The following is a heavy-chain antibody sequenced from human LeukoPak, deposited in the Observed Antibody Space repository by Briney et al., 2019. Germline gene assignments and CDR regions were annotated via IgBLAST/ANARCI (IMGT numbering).Heavy chain of an antibody. CDR3: ARIPAATNWFDP. J-gene: IGHJ5*02. CDR2: ISAYSGHT. Sequence: ASVKVSCKTSGYTFATYGIIWVRQAPGQGLEWMGWISAYSGHTNYAQNLQGRVTMTPDTSTSTAYMELRSLRSDDTAVYYCARIPAATNWFDPWGQGTLVTVSS. V-gene: IGHV1-18*01. D-gene: IGHD2-2*01. CDR1: GYTFATYG.